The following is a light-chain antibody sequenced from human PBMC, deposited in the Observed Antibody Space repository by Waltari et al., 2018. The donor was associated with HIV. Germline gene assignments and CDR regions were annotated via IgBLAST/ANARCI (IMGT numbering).Light chain of an antibody. CDR2: SNN. J-gene: IGLJ2*01. V-gene: IGLV1-44*01. CDR1: RSTIRSIS. Sequence: QSVLTQPPSASGTPGPRVTISCSGSRSTIRSISVNWYQQLPGTAPKLLIYSNNQRPSGVPDRFSGSKSGTSASLAISGLQSEDEADYYCAAWDDSLNGPVFGGGTKLTVL. CDR3: AAWDDSLNGPV.